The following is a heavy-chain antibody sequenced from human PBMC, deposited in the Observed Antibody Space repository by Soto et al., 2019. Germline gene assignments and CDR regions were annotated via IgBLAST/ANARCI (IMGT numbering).Heavy chain of an antibody. CDR2: INAGNGNT. V-gene: IGHV1-3*01. Sequence: VAAVKVSCKASGYTFASYAMHWVLQAPGQRLEWMGWINAGNGNTKYSQKFQGRVTITRDTSASTAYMELSSLRSEYTAVYYCASVRGATRVFDYWGQGTLVTVSS. CDR3: ASVRGATRVFDY. J-gene: IGHJ4*02. D-gene: IGHD1-26*01. CDR1: GYTFASYA.